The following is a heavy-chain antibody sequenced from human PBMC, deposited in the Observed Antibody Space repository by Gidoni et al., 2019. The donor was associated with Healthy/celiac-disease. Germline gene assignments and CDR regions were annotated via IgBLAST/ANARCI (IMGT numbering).Heavy chain of an antibody. CDR1: GGTFSSYA. J-gene: IGHJ6*02. D-gene: IGHD3-10*01. Sequence: QVQLVQSGAEVTKPGSSVKVSCTASGGTFSSYAISWVRQAPGQGLEWMGGIIPIFGTANYAQKFQGRVTITADESTSTAYMELSSLRSEDTAVYYCARHGSGLVGMDVWGQGTTVTVSS. CDR2: IIPIFGTA. V-gene: IGHV1-69*01. CDR3: ARHGSGLVGMDV.